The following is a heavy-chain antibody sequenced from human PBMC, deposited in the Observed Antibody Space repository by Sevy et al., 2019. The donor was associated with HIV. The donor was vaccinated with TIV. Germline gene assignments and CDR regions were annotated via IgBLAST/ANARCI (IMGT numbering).Heavy chain of an antibody. Sequence: ASVKVSCKTSGYSFNMYGISWVRQAPGQGLEWMGWISAYTGDTDYRQMFRGRVTMTTDASTKRAYMELRRLTSDDTAVYYCGRHRPQGVVIIPGSGYHYGADFWGQGTMVTVSS. J-gene: IGHJ6*02. CDR2: ISAYTGDT. CDR1: GYSFNMYG. CDR3: GRHRPQGVVIIPGSGYHYGADF. V-gene: IGHV1-18*01. D-gene: IGHD3-3*01.